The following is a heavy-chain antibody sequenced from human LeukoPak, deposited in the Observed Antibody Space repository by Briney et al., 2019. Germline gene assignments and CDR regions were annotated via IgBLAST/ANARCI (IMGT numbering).Heavy chain of an antibody. CDR2: INHSGYT. CDR3: TRMTTGHDY. D-gene: IGHD4-17*01. Sequence: SETLSLTCAVSGVSFDDYYWACVRQTPGKGLEWIGEINHSGYTNDSPSLKSRVTLSIDTSRKQFSLNLRSVTVADAGIYYCTRMTTGHDYWGQGTLVTVSS. V-gene: IGHV4-34*01. J-gene: IGHJ4*02. CDR1: GVSFDDYY.